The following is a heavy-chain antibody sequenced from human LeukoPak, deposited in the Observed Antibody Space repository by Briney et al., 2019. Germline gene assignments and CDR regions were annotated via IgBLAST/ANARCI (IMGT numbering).Heavy chain of an antibody. V-gene: IGHV4-4*09. J-gene: IGHJ4*02. CDR1: GASMSSNY. Sequence: SETLSLTCNVSGASMSSNYWSWIRQPPGKGLEWIGYIYHSGNTNYSPSLESRVTMSVDESKNQFSLRMHLSAADTAVYYCASTRRAAVAGRFDSWGQGTLVTVSS. CDR2: IYHSGNT. CDR3: ASTRRAAVAGRFDS. D-gene: IGHD6-19*01.